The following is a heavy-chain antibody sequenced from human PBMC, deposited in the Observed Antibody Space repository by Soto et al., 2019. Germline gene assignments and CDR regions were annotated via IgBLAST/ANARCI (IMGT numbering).Heavy chain of an antibody. D-gene: IGHD1-26*01. CDR3: AKDGSVGATYFDY. J-gene: IGHJ4*02. V-gene: IGHV3-30*18. Sequence: GGSLRLSCAASGFTFSSYGMHWVRQAPGKGLEWVAVISYDGSNKYYADSVKGRFTISRDNSKNTLYLQMNSLRAEDTAVYYCAKDGSVGATYFDYWGQGTLVTVSS. CDR2: ISYDGSNK. CDR1: GFTFSSYG.